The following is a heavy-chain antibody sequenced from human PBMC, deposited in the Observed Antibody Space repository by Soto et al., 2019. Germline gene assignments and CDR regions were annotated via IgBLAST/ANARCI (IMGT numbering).Heavy chain of an antibody. CDR2: ISGSGGST. J-gene: IGHJ5*02. D-gene: IGHD5-12*01. Sequence: GGSLRLSCAASGFTFSSYAMSWVRQAPGKGLEWVSAISGSGGSTYYADSVKGRFTISRDNSKNTLYLQMNSLRAEDTAVYYCAKDRLSGYDWDNWFDPWGQGTLVTVSS. CDR3: AKDRLSGYDWDNWFDP. V-gene: IGHV3-23*01. CDR1: GFTFSSYA.